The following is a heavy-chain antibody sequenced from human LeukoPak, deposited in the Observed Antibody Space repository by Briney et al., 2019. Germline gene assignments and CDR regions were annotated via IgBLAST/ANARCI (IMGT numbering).Heavy chain of an antibody. Sequence: GGSLRLSCEASGFAFSTNWMHWVRQAPGKGLVWVSHISTDAKTITYADFVKGRFTISRDNAKNTLYLQMNNLRAEDTALYYCVRGQATAWGLDYWGQGTLVTVSS. V-gene: IGHV3-74*01. D-gene: IGHD6-13*01. CDR1: GFAFSTNW. J-gene: IGHJ4*02. CDR2: ISTDAKTI. CDR3: VRGQATAWGLDY.